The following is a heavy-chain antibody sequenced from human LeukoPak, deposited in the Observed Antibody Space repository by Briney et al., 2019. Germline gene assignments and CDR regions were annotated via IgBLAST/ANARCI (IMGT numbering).Heavy chain of an antibody. D-gene: IGHD2-21*02. CDR1: GFTFSSYG. J-gene: IGHJ4*02. CDR3: AKHIVVVTAIFDY. V-gene: IGHV3-30*02. Sequence: PGGSLRLSCAASGFTFSSYGMHWVRQAPGKGLEWVAFIRYDGSDKYYADSVKGRFTISRDNSKNTLYLQMNSLRAEDTAVYYCAKHIVVVTAIFDYWGQGTLVTVSS. CDR2: IRYDGSDK.